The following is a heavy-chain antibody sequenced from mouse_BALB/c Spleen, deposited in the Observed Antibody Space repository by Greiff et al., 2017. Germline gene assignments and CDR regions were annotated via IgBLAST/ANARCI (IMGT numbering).Heavy chain of an antibody. CDR1: GFTFSSYG. CDR3: ARTFHDYFDY. V-gene: IGHV5-6-3*01. J-gene: IGHJ2*01. Sequence: EVKLVESGGGLVQPGGSLKLSCAASGFTFSSYGMSWVRQTPDKRLELVATINSNGGSTYYPDSVKGRFTISRDNAKNTLYLQMSSLKSEDTAMYYCARTFHDYFDYWGQGTTLTVSS. CDR2: INSNGGST.